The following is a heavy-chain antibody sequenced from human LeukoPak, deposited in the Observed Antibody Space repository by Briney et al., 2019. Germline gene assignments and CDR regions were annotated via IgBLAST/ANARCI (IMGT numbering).Heavy chain of an antibody. CDR3: ARSGGSRGTVTPPGDF. J-gene: IGHJ4*02. CDR1: GYSFTDYY. D-gene: IGHD4-17*01. V-gene: IGHV1-46*01. Sequence: GASVKVSCKASGYSFTDYYMHWVRQAPGQGLEWMGIINPSGGSTSYAQEFQGRLTITRDTSASTVYMDLSSLKSEDMAVYYCARSGGSRGTVTPPGDFWGQGTLVTVSS. CDR2: INPSGGST.